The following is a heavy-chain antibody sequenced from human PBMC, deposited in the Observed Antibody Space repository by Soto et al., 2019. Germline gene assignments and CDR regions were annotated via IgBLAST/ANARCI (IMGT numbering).Heavy chain of an antibody. CDR2: INHSGST. CDR3: VPDAYNFDAFDI. D-gene: IGHD1-1*01. V-gene: IGHV4-34*01. J-gene: IGHJ3*02. Sequence: QVQLQQWGAGLLKPSETLSLTCAVYGGSFSGYYWSWIRQPPGKGLEWIGEINHSGSTNYNPSLKSRVTISVDSSKNQFSLKLSSVTAADTAVYYCVPDAYNFDAFDIWGQGTMFTVSS. CDR1: GGSFSGYY.